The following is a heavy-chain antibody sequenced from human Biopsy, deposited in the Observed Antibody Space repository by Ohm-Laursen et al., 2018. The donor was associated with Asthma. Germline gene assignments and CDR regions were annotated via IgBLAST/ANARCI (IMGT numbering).Heavy chain of an antibody. J-gene: IGHJ3*02. CDR2: ISKDASTQ. CDR1: GFSFSNFA. Sequence: SLRLSCAASGFSFSNFAIHWVRQAPGKGLEWVGVISKDASTQDYADSVKGRFTMARDNSKNTLDLQMNSLRAEDTAVYYCAKAIHGDPVDAFDIWGQGTMVTVSS. D-gene: IGHD4-17*01. CDR3: AKAIHGDPVDAFDI. V-gene: IGHV3-30*07.